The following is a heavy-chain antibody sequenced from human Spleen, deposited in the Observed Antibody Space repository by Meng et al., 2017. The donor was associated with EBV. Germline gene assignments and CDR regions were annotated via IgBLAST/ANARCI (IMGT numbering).Heavy chain of an antibody. J-gene: IGHJ4*02. Sequence: LLESWGFLFTSGESLRLSCTAFQFTLCDYYMSSIRLSPVKRLDCVSYISVSDSTIYYADSLKVRFTISMDNSENSLYLQLHSLRAEDTAVFYCARGPSVGTTAFYYWGQGTLVTVSS. V-gene: IGHV3-11*01. CDR3: ARGPSVGTTAFYY. D-gene: IGHD1-7*01. CDR2: ISVSDSTI. CDR1: QFTLCDYY.